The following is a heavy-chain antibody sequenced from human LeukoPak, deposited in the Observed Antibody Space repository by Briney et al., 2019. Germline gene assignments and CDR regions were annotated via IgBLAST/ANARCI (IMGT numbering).Heavy chain of an antibody. J-gene: IGHJ4*02. CDR2: ISSSSSYI. CDR3: ARDPVATITPFDY. D-gene: IGHD5-12*01. CDR1: GFTFSSYW. Sequence: GGSLRLSCAASGFTFSSYWMSWVRQAPGKGLEWGSSISSSSSYIYYADSVKGRCTISRDNAKNSLYLQMNSLRAEDTAVYYCARDPVATITPFDYWGQGTLVTVSS. V-gene: IGHV3-21*01.